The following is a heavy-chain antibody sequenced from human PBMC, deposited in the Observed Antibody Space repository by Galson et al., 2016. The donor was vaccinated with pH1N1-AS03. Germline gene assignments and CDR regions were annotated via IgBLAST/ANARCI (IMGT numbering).Heavy chain of an antibody. D-gene: IGHD2-2*01. J-gene: IGHJ4*02. CDR3: ARVVLGTSGHHS. CDR1: GYTFAAYY. V-gene: IGHV1-2*04. Sequence: SVKVSCKASGYTFAAYYIHWVRQAPGQGLEWMEWLNPDSGGPHYAQKFQGWVTMTRDTSISTAYMELTRLKPNDTAVYFCARVVLGTSGHHSWGQGTLVTVSS. CDR2: LNPDSGGP.